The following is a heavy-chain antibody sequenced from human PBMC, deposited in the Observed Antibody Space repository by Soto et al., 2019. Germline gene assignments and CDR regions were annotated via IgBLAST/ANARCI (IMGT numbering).Heavy chain of an antibody. CDR3: ARNYGSGSYIMGYYYGMDV. J-gene: IGHJ6*02. CDR2: IYYSGST. CDR1: GGSISSSSYY. D-gene: IGHD3-10*01. V-gene: IGHV4-39*01. Sequence: SETLSLTCTVSGGSISSSSYYWGWIRQPPGKGLEWIGSIYYSGSTYYNPSLKSRVTISVDTSKNQFSLKLSSVTAADTAVYYCARNYGSGSYIMGYYYGMDVWGQGTTVTVSS.